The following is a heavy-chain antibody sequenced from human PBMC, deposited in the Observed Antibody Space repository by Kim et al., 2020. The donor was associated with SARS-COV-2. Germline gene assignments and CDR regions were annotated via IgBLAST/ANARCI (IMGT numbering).Heavy chain of an antibody. D-gene: IGHD3-3*01. V-gene: IGHV3-30*04. CDR2: ISYDGSNK. Sequence: GGSLRLSCAASGFTFSSYAMHWVRQAPGKGLEWVAVISYDGSNKYYADSVKGRFTISRDNSKNTLYLQMNSLRAEDTAVYYCARENRITIFGVVAGSMGFDYWGQGTLVTVSS. CDR1: GFTFSSYA. J-gene: IGHJ4*02. CDR3: ARENRITIFGVVAGSMGFDY.